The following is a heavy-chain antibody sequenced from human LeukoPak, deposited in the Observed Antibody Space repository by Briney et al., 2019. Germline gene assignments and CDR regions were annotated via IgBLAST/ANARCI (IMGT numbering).Heavy chain of an antibody. CDR3: AGGTTIRGPRA. V-gene: IGHV4-61*01. Sequence: SETLSLTCTVSSGSVNSGSYYWNWIRQPPGKGLEWIGYIYYSGSTNYNPSLKSRVTISVDTSKNQFSLKLSSVTAADTAVYYCAGGTTIRGPRAWGQGTLVTVSS. CDR1: SGSVNSGSYY. J-gene: IGHJ1*01. D-gene: IGHD4-11*01. CDR2: IYYSGST.